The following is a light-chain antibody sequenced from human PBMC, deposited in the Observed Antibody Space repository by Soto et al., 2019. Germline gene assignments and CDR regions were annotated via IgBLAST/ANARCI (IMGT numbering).Light chain of an antibody. CDR2: GAS. Sequence: EIVMTQSPATLSVSPGERATLSCRASQSVSSNLAWYQQKPGQAPWLLLYGASTRATGIPGRFSGSGSGTEFTLTICSLQSGDFAVYYCQQHNYWPSFGQGTKPEIK. V-gene: IGKV3-15*01. CDR3: QQHNYWPS. J-gene: IGKJ2*01. CDR1: QSVSSN.